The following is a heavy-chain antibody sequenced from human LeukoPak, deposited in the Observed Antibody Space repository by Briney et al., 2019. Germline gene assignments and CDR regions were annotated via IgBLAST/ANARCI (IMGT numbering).Heavy chain of an antibody. CDR3: ARDCGREARGYSGYDGGGYFDY. V-gene: IGHV1-18*01. J-gene: IGHJ4*02. CDR2: ISAYNGNT. CDR1: GYTFTSYG. D-gene: IGHD5-12*01. Sequence: GASVKVSCKASGYTFTSYGISWVRQAPGQGLERMGWISAYNGNTNYAQKLQGRVTMTTDTSTSTAYMELRSLRSDDTAVYYCARDCGREARGYSGYDGGGYFDYWGQGTLVTVSS.